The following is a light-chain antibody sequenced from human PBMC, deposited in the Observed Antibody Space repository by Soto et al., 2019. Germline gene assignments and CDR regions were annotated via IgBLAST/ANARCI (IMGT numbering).Light chain of an antibody. Sequence: DIVMTQSPLALGVTPGEPSSISCRSSQSLLYSDGDNYLDWYLQKPGQSPQLLIYLASNRASGVPARFSGSGSGTYFTLKISRVEAEDVGLYYCMQALQNHNTFGQGTRLEIK. J-gene: IGKJ5*01. V-gene: IGKV2-28*01. CDR2: LAS. CDR3: MQALQNHNT. CDR1: QSLLYSDGDNY.